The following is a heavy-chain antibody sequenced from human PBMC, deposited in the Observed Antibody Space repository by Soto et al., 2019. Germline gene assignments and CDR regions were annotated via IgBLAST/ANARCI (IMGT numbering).Heavy chain of an antibody. D-gene: IGHD5-12*01. CDR2: INAGNGTA. J-gene: IGHJ6*02. V-gene: IGHV1-69*13. CDR3: ARNLEMATITHYYYGMDV. Sequence: SVKVSCKASGYTFKNYGIKWVRQAPGQRLEWMGWINAGNGTANYAQKFQGRVTITADESTSTAYMELSSLRSEDTAVYYCARNLEMATITHYYYGMDVWGQGTTVTVSS. CDR1: GYTFKNYG.